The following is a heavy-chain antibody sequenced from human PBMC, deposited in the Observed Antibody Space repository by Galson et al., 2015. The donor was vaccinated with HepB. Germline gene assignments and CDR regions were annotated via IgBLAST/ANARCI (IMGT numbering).Heavy chain of an antibody. CDR1: GYTFTGYY. CDR2: INPNSGGT. D-gene: IGHD3-10*01. J-gene: IGHJ4*02. CDR3: ARASKRYFGELLGY. V-gene: IGHV1-2*04. Sequence: SVKVSCKASGYTFTGYYMHWVRQAPGQGLEWMGWINPNSGGTNYAQKFQGWVTMTRDTSISTAYMELSRLRSDDTAVYYCARASKRYFGELLGYWGQGTLVTVSS.